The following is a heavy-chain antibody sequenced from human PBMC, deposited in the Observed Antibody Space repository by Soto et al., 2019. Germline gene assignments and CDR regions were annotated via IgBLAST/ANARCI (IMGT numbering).Heavy chain of an antibody. J-gene: IGHJ4*02. V-gene: IGHV3-30-3*01. CDR2: ISYDGSNK. CDR3: AREAEEQWLVKYYFDY. Sequence: QVQLVESGGGVVQPGRSLRLSCAASGFTFSSYAMHWVRQAPGKGLEWVAVISYDGSNKYYADSVKGRFTISRDNSKNTLYLQKNSLRAEDTAVYYCAREAEEQWLVKYYFDYWGQGTLVTVSS. CDR1: GFTFSSYA. D-gene: IGHD6-19*01.